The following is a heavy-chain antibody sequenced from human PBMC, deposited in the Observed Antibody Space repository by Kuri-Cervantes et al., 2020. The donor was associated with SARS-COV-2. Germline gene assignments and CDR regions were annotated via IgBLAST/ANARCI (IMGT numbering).Heavy chain of an antibody. Sequence: GESLKISCAASGFTFSSYAMHWVRQAPGEGLEWVAVISYDGSNKYYADSVKGRFTISRDNSKNTLYLQMNSLRAEDTAVYYCAREASSGWYGLSQYYFDYWGQGTLVTVSS. CDR1: GFTFSSYA. CDR2: ISYDGSNK. CDR3: AREASSGWYGLSQYYFDY. D-gene: IGHD6-19*01. V-gene: IGHV3-30-3*01. J-gene: IGHJ4*02.